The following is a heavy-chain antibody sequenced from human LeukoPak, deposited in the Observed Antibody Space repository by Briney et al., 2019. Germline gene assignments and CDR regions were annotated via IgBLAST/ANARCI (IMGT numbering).Heavy chain of an antibody. V-gene: IGHV3-23*01. CDR3: AKSGYNRFDY. CDR2: VSGSGRGENT. CDR1: GFTFSSSA. Sequence: GGSLRLSCAASGFTFSSSAMSWVRQAPGKGLEGVSNVSGSGRGENTYYADSVKGRFTISRDNSKNTLILQMNSLRAEDTAVYYCAKSGYNRFDYWGQGTLVIVSP. D-gene: IGHD5-24*01. J-gene: IGHJ4*02.